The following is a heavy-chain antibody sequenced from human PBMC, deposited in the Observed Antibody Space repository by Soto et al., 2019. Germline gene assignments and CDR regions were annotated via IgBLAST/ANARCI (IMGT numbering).Heavy chain of an antibody. CDR1: GGTFSSYA. J-gene: IGHJ6*02. Sequence: SVKVSCKASGGTFSSYAISWVRQAPGQGLEWMGGIIPIFGTANYAQKFQGRVTITADESTSTAYMELSSLRSEDTAVYYCARAGFGDTPTNYYYYGMDVWGQGTTVTVSS. D-gene: IGHD3-10*01. V-gene: IGHV1-69*13. CDR3: ARAGFGDTPTNYYYYGMDV. CDR2: IIPIFGTA.